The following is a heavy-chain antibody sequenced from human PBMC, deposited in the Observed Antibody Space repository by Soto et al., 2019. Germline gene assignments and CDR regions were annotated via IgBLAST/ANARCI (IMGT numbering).Heavy chain of an antibody. Sequence: PSETLSLTCTVSGGSISSYYWSWIRQPPGKGLEWIGYIYYSGSTNYNPSLKSRVTISVDTSKNQFSLKLSSVTAADTAVYYCARERAIFRGGWFDPWGQGTLVTVSS. D-gene: IGHD3-9*01. J-gene: IGHJ5*02. CDR1: GGSISSYY. V-gene: IGHV4-59*01. CDR2: IYYSGST. CDR3: ARERAIFRGGWFDP.